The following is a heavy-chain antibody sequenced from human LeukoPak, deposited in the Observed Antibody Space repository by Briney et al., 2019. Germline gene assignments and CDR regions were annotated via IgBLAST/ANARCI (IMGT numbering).Heavy chain of an antibody. D-gene: IGHD6-13*01. CDR1: GYTFTSYY. CDR3: ARVKQQLRSFNWFDP. J-gene: IGHJ5*02. CDR2: INPSGGST. V-gene: IGHV1-46*01. Sequence: ASVKVSCKASGYTFTSYYMHWVRQAPGQGVEWMGIINPSGGSTSYAQKFQGRVTMTRDMSTSTVYMELSSLRSEDTAVYYCARVKQQLRSFNWFDPWGQGTLVTVSS.